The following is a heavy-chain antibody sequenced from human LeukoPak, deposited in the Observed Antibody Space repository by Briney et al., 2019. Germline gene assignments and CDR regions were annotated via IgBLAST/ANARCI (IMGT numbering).Heavy chain of an antibody. Sequence: GGSLRLSCAASGFTFSSYGMHWVRQAPGKGLEWVAVISYDGSNKYYADSVKGRFTISRDNSKNTLYLQMNSLRAEDTAVYYCAKAGVEVPAASELDYWGQGTLVTVSS. V-gene: IGHV3-30*18. D-gene: IGHD2-2*01. CDR2: ISYDGSNK. CDR1: GFTFSSYG. J-gene: IGHJ4*02. CDR3: AKAGVEVPAASELDY.